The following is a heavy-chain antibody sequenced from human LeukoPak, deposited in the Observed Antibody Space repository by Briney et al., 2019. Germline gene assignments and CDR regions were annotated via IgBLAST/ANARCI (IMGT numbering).Heavy chain of an antibody. D-gene: IGHD1-26*01. J-gene: IGHJ4*02. CDR1: GFTFSGYT. CDR2: INTDGSNT. Sequence: GGSLRLSCAASGFTFSGYTMHWVRQAAGKGLVWVSRINTDGSNTIYADSVKGRFTISRDNAKNTLYLQMNSLRAEDTAVYYCARDQSIAGPTTADYWGQGTLVTVSS. CDR3: ARDQSIAGPTTADY. V-gene: IGHV3-74*01.